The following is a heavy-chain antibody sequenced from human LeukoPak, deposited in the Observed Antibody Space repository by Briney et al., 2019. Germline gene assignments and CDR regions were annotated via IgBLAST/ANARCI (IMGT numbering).Heavy chain of an antibody. CDR1: GDSLGIVSYC. J-gene: IGHJ4*02. D-gene: IGHD5-18*01. CDR3: ARYFCGYNYGCSGG. Sequence: SQTLSLTCAVSGDSLGIVSYCWGWIRQPGGKAPEWIGRIFNSGSTSYNPSLKSRVTISVDTSKNQFSLNLRSVTAADTAVYYCARYFCGYNYGCSGGWGQVTTVSAS. V-gene: IGHV4-61*02. CDR2: IFNSGST.